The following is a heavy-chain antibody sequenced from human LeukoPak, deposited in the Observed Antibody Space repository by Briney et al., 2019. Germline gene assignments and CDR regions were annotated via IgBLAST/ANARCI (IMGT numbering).Heavy chain of an antibody. CDR3: APHRFGEPHFEY. CDR2: VYKTGHT. V-gene: IGHV4-59*08. D-gene: IGHD3-10*01. J-gene: IGHJ4*02. CDR1: DNSLSSFY. Sequence: KPSETLSLTCTVSDNSLSSFYWSWIRQPPGEGLEWIGFVYKTGHTNYNPSLKSRVAISLDGSKSQVSLRLTSVTAADTAVYYCAPHRFGEPHFEYWGRGTLVSVSS.